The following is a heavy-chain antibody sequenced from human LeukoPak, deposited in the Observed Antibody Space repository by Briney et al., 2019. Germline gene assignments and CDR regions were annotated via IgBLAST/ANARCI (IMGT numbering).Heavy chain of an antibody. CDR2: IYSGGST. D-gene: IGHD3-9*01. Sequence: GGSLRLSCAASGFTVSSNYMSWVRQAPGKGLEWVSVIYSGGSTYYADSVKGRFTISRDNSKNTLYLQMNSLRAEDTAVYYCARDAPPPLRYFDWLPDYYYYGMDVWGQGTTVTVSS. V-gene: IGHV3-53*01. CDR1: GFTVSSNY. J-gene: IGHJ6*02. CDR3: ARDAPPPLRYFDWLPDYYYYGMDV.